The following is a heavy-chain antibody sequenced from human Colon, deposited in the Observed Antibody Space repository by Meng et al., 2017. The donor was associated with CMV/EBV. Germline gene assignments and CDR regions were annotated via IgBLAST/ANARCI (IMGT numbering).Heavy chain of an antibody. CDR3: ARSWSDP. Sequence: LRLSCAASGGTITDAWMSWVRQAPGKGLEWVGRIKSKTYGEATDYAAPVKGRFTISRDDSKNTVYLQMNSLKTEDTAVYYCARSWSDPWGQGTLVTVSS. CDR1: GGTITDAW. CDR2: IKSKTYGEAT. V-gene: IGHV3-15*01. J-gene: IGHJ5*02.